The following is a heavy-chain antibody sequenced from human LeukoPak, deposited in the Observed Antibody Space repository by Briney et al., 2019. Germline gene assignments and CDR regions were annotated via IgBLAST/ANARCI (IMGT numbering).Heavy chain of an antibody. Sequence: SETLSLTCTVSGGSISSSSYYWGWIRQPPGKGLEWIGSIYYSGSTYYNPSLKSRVTISVDTSKNQFSLKLSSVTAADTAVYYCARGAGYYDSSGSPTIWGQGTMVTVSS. CDR3: ARGAGYYDSSGSPTI. CDR1: GGSISSSSYY. J-gene: IGHJ3*02. V-gene: IGHV4-39*07. D-gene: IGHD3-22*01. CDR2: IYYSGST.